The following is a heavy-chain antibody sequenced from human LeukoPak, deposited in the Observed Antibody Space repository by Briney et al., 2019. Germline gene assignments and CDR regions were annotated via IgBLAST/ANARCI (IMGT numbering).Heavy chain of an antibody. J-gene: IGHJ6*02. V-gene: IGHV1-18*01. CDR2: ISAYNGNT. D-gene: IGHD4-17*01. CDR1: GYTFTSYG. CDR3: ARGDYGDYYYYYYGMDV. Sequence: ASVKVSCKASGYTFTSYGISWVRQAPGQGLEWMGWISAYNGNTNYAQRLQGRVTMTTDTSTSTAYMELRSLRPDDTAVYYCARGDYGDYYYYYYGMDVWGQGTTVTVSS.